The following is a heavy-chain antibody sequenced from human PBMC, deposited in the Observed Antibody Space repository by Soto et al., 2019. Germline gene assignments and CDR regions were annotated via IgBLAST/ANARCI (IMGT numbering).Heavy chain of an antibody. J-gene: IGHJ4*02. CDR1: GGTYGTSA. CDR3: AIERALARAAIGARPLHY. V-gene: IGHV1-69*01. D-gene: IGHD6-6*01. CDR2: VIPVFGTA. Sequence: QAQLVQSGAEVRKPGSSVKVSCKASGGTYGTSAISWVRQAPGQGLDWMGAVIPVFGTANYAQRFQGRVTITADESTSTAYMELSSLRSEDTAVYHCAIERALARAAIGARPLHYWAQGTPVTVSS.